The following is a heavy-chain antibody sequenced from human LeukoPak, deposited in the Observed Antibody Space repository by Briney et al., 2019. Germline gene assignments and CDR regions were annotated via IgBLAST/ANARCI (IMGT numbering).Heavy chain of an antibody. CDR3: ARAGYGLRSFDY. D-gene: IGHD3-10*01. Sequence: SETLSLTCTVSGGSISSSSYYWGWIRQPPGKGLEWIGSIYYSGSTYYNPSLKSRVTISVDTSKNQFSLKLSSVTAADTAVYYCARAGYGLRSFDYWGQGTLVTVSS. V-gene: IGHV4-39*07. CDR2: IYYSGST. J-gene: IGHJ4*02. CDR1: GGSISSSSYY.